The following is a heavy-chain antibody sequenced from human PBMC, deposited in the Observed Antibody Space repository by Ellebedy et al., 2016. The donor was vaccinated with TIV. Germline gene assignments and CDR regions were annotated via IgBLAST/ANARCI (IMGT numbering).Heavy chain of an antibody. CDR1: GYTFTNYY. Sequence: AASVKVSCKTSGYTFTNYYLHWARQAPGQGLEWMGWINPNGGGTTYAQKFQGRVTMTRDTSISTAYIELSSLISDDTAVYYCAGDRHYYDSSAAFDIWGQGTMVTVSS. V-gene: IGHV1-2*02. J-gene: IGHJ3*02. CDR2: INPNGGGT. D-gene: IGHD3-22*01. CDR3: AGDRHYYDSSAAFDI.